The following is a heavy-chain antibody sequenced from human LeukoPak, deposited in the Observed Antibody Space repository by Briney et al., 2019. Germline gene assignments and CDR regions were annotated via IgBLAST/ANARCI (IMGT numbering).Heavy chain of an antibody. CDR2: IYHTGST. D-gene: IGHD5-24*01. J-gene: IGHJ4*02. V-gene: IGHV4-4*02. Sequence: SETLSLTCAVSGGPINNSDWWSWVRQPPGKGLEWIGEIYHTGSTNYNPSLKSRVTISVDKSKNQFSLKLTSVTAADTAVYYCARVQRWLQGWGQGTLVTVSS. CDR1: GGPINNSDW. CDR3: ARVQRWLQG.